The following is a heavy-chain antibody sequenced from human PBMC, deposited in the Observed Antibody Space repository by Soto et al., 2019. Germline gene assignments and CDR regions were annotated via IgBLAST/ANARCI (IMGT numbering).Heavy chain of an antibody. V-gene: IGHV4-31*03. CDR3: ARGGYYYGSAEH. Sequence: QVQLQESGPGLVKPSQTLSLTCTVSGGSISSGGYYWSWIRQHPGKGLEWIGYIYYSGSTYYTPSLKSRVTISVDTSKNQFSLKMSSVTAADTAVYYCARGGYYYGSAEHWGQGTLVTVSS. J-gene: IGHJ1*01. D-gene: IGHD3-10*01. CDR1: GGSISSGGYY. CDR2: IYYSGST.